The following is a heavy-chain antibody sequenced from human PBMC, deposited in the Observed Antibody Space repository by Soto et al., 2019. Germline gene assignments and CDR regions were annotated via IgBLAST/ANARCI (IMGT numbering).Heavy chain of an antibody. J-gene: IGHJ4*02. CDR2: ISYDGSTK. D-gene: IGHD6-19*01. CDR3: AKRLSGSDWYYSDY. CDR1: GFTFSSYG. Sequence: QVQLVESGGGVVQPGRSLRLSCAASGFTFSSYGMHWVRQAPGKGLEWVAIISYDGSTKYYADSVKGRFTISRDNSKNTLYLEMNSLRAEDTAVYYCAKRLSGSDWYYSDYWGQGTLVTVSA. V-gene: IGHV3-30*18.